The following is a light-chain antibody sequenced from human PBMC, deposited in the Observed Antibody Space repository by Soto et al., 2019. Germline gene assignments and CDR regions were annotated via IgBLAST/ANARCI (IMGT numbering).Light chain of an antibody. J-gene: IGKJ1*01. CDR1: QSVSSSY. CDR3: QQYGSSPLTWT. CDR2: GAS. Sequence: EIVLTQSPGTLSLSPGERATLSCRASQSVSSSYLAWYQQKPGQAPRLRIYGASSRATGIPDRFSGSGSGTDFTLTISRLEPEDFAVYYCQQYGSSPLTWTFGQGTNVEIK. V-gene: IGKV3-20*01.